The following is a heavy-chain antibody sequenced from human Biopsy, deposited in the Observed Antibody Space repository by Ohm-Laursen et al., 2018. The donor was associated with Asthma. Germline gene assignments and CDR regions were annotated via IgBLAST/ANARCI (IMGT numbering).Heavy chain of an antibody. D-gene: IGHD3-9*01. Sequence: SVKVSCKASGGTFSSYAISWVRQAPGQGLEWMGWISAYNGNTNYAQKLQGRVTMTTDTSTSTAYMELRSLRSDDTAVYYCARGAYDILTGYYGGGGMDVWGQGTTVTVSS. CDR2: ISAYNGNT. J-gene: IGHJ6*02. V-gene: IGHV1-18*01. CDR1: GGTFSSYA. CDR3: ARGAYDILTGYYGGGGMDV.